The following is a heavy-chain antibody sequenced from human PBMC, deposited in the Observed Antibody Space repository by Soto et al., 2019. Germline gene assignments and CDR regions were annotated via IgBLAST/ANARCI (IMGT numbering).Heavy chain of an antibody. Sequence: QVQLQESGPGLVKPSETLSLTCSVSGVSITSLYWTWVRQPPGKGLEWIGWIYYSGTTNYNPSLTSRVTIAVDTSKNQVSLKLHSVTDADTAMYYCSSRRNHYFMDVWGRGTTVTVSS. CDR2: IYYSGTT. D-gene: IGHD1-1*01. V-gene: IGHV4-59*08. J-gene: IGHJ6*03. CDR1: GVSITSLY. CDR3: SSRRNHYFMDV.